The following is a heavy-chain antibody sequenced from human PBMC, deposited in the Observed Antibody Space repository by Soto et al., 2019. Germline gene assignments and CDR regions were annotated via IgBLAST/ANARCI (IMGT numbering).Heavy chain of an antibody. V-gene: IGHV4-30-4*01. CDR3: DRAQGSGFLVS. D-gene: IGHD3-10*01. CDR2: IYYRGST. Sequence: QVQLQESGPGLVKPSQTLSLTCTVSGGSISSGDYYWSWIRQPPGKGLEWIGYIYYRGSTYYNPSLKCRVTISVDTSKNQFSLKLSSVTAADAAVYYCDRAQGSGFLVSWGQGTLVTVSS. CDR1: GGSISSGDYY. J-gene: IGHJ4*02.